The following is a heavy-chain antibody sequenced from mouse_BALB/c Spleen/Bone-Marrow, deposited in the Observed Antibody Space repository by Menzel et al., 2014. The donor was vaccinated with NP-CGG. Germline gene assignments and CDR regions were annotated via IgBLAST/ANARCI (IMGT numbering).Heavy chain of an antibody. J-gene: IGHJ4*01. V-gene: IGHV1-69*01. CDR1: GYTFTDYW. CDR2: IDTSDSYT. CDR3: ARRRGGAMDY. Sequence: QVQLQQPGAELVMPGASVKMSCKASGYTFTDYWMHWVKQRPGQGLEWIGAIDTSDSYTSYNQKFKGKATLTVDESSSTAYMQLSSLTAKDSAVYYCARRRGGAMDYWGQGTSVTVSS.